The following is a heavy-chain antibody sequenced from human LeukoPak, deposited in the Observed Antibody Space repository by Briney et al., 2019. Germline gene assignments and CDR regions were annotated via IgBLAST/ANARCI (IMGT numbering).Heavy chain of an antibody. CDR3: ARSPRWLQGVFDY. CDR2: INSYGRIT. CDR1: GFTFSSYW. J-gene: IGHJ4*02. Sequence: GGSLRLSCAAAGFTFSSYWMHWVRPAPGKGLVWVSRINSYGRITSYAGSVKGRFTISRNNDKNTLDLQLNSLRAEGTAVYYCARSPRWLQGVFDYWVEGTMLTVSS. D-gene: IGHD5-24*01. V-gene: IGHV3-74*01.